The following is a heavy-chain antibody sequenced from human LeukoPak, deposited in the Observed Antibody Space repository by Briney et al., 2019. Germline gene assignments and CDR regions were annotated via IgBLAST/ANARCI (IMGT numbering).Heavy chain of an antibody. V-gene: IGHV1-2*04. CDR1: GYTFTGYY. CDR3: ARGHSNYYDSSGYYDDY. CDR2: INPNSGGT. D-gene: IGHD3-22*01. J-gene: IGHJ4*02. Sequence: ASVKVSCKASGYTFTGYYMHWVRQAPGQGLEWMGWINPNSGGTNYAQKFQGWVTMTRDTSISTAYMELSRLRSDDTAVYYCARGHSNYYDSSGYYDDYWGQGTLVTVSS.